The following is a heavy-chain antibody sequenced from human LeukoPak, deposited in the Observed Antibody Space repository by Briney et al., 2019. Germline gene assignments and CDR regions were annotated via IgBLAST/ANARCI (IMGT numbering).Heavy chain of an antibody. CDR1: GYTFTNYY. D-gene: IGHD2-2*01. J-gene: IGHJ4*02. Sequence: GEPLKISSTGSGYTFTNYYIGWVRQTPGKGLEWMGIISPGDSDARYSPSFQGQVTISADKSISTAYLRWSSLKASDTAMYYCARRYCSSTSCNPYFFDYWGQGTLVTVSS. V-gene: IGHV5-51*01. CDR3: ARRYCSSTSCNPYFFDY. CDR2: ISPGDSDA.